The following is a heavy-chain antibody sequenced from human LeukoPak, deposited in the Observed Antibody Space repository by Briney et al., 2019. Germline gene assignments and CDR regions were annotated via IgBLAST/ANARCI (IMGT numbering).Heavy chain of an antibody. V-gene: IGHV1-2*06. D-gene: IGHD2-2*02. CDR3: ARGRYCSSTSYYKVYYYYVDV. Sequence: GASVKVSCKASGYTFTGYYMHWVRQAPGQGLEWMGRINPNSGGTNYAQKLQDRVTMTTDTSTSTAYMELRSLRSDDTAVYYCARGRYCSSTSYYKVYYYYVDVWGKGTTVTVSS. J-gene: IGHJ6*03. CDR2: INPNSGGT. CDR1: GYTFTGYY.